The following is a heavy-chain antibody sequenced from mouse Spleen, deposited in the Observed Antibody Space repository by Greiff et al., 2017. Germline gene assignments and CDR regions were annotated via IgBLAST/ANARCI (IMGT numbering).Heavy chain of an antibody. V-gene: IGHV5-12*02. J-gene: IGHJ4*01. CDR1: GFTFSDYY. Sequence: EVKLVESGGGLVQPGGSLKLSCATSGFTFSDYYMYWVRQTPEKRLEWVAYISNGGGSTYYPDTVKGRFTISRDNAKNTLYLQMNRLKSEDTAMYYCARRNWPYYAMDYWGQGTSVTVSS. CDR3: ARRNWPYYAMDY. CDR2: ISNGGGST. D-gene: IGHD4-1*01.